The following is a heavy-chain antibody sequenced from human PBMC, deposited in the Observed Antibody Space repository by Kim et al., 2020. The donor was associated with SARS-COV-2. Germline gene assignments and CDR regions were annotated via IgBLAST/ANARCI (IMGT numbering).Heavy chain of an antibody. D-gene: IGHD2-2*01. J-gene: IGHJ6*02. CDR2: ISYDGSNK. Sequence: GGSLRLSCAASGFTFSSYGMHWVRQAPGKGLECVAVISYDGSNKYYADSVKGRFTISRDNSKNTLYLQMNSLRAEDTAVYYCAKDLVVVPVAILYDGMDVWGQGTTVTASS. CDR3: AKDLVVVPVAILYDGMDV. V-gene: IGHV3-30*18. CDR1: GFTFSSYG.